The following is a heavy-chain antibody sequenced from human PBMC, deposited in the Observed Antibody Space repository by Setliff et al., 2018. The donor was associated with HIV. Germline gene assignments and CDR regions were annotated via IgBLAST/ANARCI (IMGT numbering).Heavy chain of an antibody. J-gene: IGHJ4*02. CDR2: IYYSGSTSGGT. V-gene: IGHV4-61*05. CDR3: AVSRGYSYGFGY. D-gene: IGHD5-18*01. CDR1: GDSTSSSSSY. Sequence: SETLSLTCTVSGDSTSSSSSYWSWIRQPPGKGLEWIGFIYYSGSTSGGTNYNPSLKSRVTISVDTSKNQFSLKLSSVTAADTAVYYCAVSRGYSYGFGYWGQGTLVTVSS.